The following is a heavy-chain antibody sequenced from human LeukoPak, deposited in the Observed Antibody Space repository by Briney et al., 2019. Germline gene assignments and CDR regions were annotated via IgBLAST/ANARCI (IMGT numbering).Heavy chain of an antibody. CDR2: INPNSGGT. V-gene: IGHV1-2*02. CDR1: GYTFTGYY. Sequence: ASVKVSCKASGYTFTGYYMHWVRQAPGQGLEWMGWINPNSGGTNYVQKFQGRVTMTRETTISTAYMELSRLRSEETAGYYCARDLGLSSVAQFDFWGQGTLVTVSS. J-gene: IGHJ4*02. CDR3: ARDLGLSSVAQFDF. D-gene: IGHD5-12*01.